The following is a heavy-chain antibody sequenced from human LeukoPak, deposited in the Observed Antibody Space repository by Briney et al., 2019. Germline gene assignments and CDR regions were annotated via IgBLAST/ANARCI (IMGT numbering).Heavy chain of an antibody. CDR1: GGSISSSSYY. CDR3: ARVPAVAGTYYFDY. V-gene: IGHV4-39*02. D-gene: IGHD6-19*01. Sequence: SETLSLTCTVSGGSISSSSYYWGWIRQPPGKGLEWIGSIYYSGSTYYNPSLKSRVTISVDTSKKLFSLKLSSVTAADTAVCYCARVPAVAGTYYFDYWGQGTLVTVSS. CDR2: IYYSGST. J-gene: IGHJ4*02.